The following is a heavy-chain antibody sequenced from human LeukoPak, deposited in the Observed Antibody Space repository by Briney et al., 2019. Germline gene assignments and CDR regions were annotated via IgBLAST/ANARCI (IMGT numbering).Heavy chain of an antibody. J-gene: IGHJ4*02. CDR3: ARGSEAAAGAFDY. D-gene: IGHD6-13*01. CDR1: GFTFSGYW. V-gene: IGHV3-33*07. CDR2: VWYDGNNK. Sequence: GGSLRLSCAASGFTFSGYWMTWVRQAPGKGLEWVAIVWYDGNNKYYADSVKGRFTVSRDNSKDTVSLQLNSLRAEDTAVYYCARGSEAAAGAFDYWGQGALVTVPS.